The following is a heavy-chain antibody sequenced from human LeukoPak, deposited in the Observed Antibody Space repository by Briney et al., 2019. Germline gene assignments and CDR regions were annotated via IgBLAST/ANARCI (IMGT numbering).Heavy chain of an antibody. J-gene: IGHJ4*02. V-gene: IGHV3-7*01. Sequence: GGSLRLSCAASGFTFGNYWMTWVRQAPGKGLEWVANIKPDGGDKYYVDSVKGRFTISRDNAKNSLYLQMNSLRAEDTAVYYCVREARDLKSWGQGILVTVSS. D-gene: IGHD3/OR15-3a*01. CDR3: VREARDLKS. CDR1: GFTFGNYW. CDR2: IKPDGGDK.